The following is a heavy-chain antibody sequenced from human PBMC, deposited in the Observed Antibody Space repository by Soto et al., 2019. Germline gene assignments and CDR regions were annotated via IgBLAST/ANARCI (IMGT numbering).Heavy chain of an antibody. J-gene: IGHJ4*02. Sequence: SETLSLTCTVSGGSVSSGSYYWSWIRQPPGKGLEWIGYIYYSGSTNYNPSLKSRVTISVDTSKNQFSLKLSSVTAADTAVYYCARVPWYGSSEAVYYWGQGTLVTVSS. CDR1: GGSVSSGSYY. CDR2: IYYSGST. D-gene: IGHD6-19*01. CDR3: ARVPWYGSSEAVYY. V-gene: IGHV4-61*01.